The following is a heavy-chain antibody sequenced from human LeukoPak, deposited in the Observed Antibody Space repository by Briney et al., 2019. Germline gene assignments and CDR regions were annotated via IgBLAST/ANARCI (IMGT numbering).Heavy chain of an antibody. D-gene: IGHD6-19*01. V-gene: IGHV3-11*01. CDR2: ISSSGSTI. CDR3: ARDTTYSSLDY. J-gene: IGHJ4*02. CDR1: GLTFSDYY. Sequence: LRLSCAASGLTFSDYYMSWIRQAPGKGLEWVSYISSSGSTIYYADSVKGRFTISRDNAKNSLYLQMNSLRAEDTAVYYCARDTTYSSLDYWGQGTLVTVSS.